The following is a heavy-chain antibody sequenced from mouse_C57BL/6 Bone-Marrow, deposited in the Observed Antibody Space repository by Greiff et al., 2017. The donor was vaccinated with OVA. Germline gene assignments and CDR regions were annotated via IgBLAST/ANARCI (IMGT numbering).Heavy chain of an antibody. Sequence: VKLQESGSELRSPGSSVKLSCKDFDSEVFPIAYMSWVRQKPGHGFEWIGGILPSIGRTIYGEKFEDKATLDADTLSNTAYLELNSLTSEDSAIYYCARITTVVEGYFDVWGTGTTVTVSS. CDR1: DSEVFPIAY. CDR3: ARITTVVEGYFDV. J-gene: IGHJ1*03. CDR2: ILPSIGRT. D-gene: IGHD1-1*01. V-gene: IGHV15-2*01.